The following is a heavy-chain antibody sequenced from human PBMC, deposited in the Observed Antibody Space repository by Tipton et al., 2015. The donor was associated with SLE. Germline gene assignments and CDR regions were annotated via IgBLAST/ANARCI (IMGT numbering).Heavy chain of an antibody. CDR3: ARVSSGYYYDAFDI. D-gene: IGHD3-22*01. Sequence: TLSLTCAVSGYSISSGYYWGWIRQPPGKGLEWIGSIYYSGSTNYNPSLKSRVTISVDTSKNQFSLKLSSVTAADTAVYYCARVSSGYYYDAFDIWGQGTMVTVSS. CDR2: IYYSGST. V-gene: IGHV4-38-2*01. CDR1: GYSISSGYY. J-gene: IGHJ3*02.